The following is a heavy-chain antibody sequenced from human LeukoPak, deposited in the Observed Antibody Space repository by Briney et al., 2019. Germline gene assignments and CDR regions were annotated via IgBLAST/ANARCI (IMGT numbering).Heavy chain of an antibody. CDR1: GFTFSSYA. Sequence: GGSLRLSCAASGFTFSSYAMSWVRQAPGKGLEWVSAISGSGGGTYYADSVKGRFTISRDNSKNRLYLQMNSLRAEDTAVYYCAKALEMATILGYFDYWGQGTLVTVSS. CDR2: ISGSGGGT. D-gene: IGHD5-24*01. V-gene: IGHV3-23*01. CDR3: AKALEMATILGYFDY. J-gene: IGHJ4*02.